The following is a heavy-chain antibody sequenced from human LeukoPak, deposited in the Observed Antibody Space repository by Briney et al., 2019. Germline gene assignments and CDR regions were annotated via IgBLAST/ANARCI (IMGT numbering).Heavy chain of an antibody. CDR2: IYHSGST. Sequence: PSETLSLTCTVSGYSISSGYYWGWIRQPPGKGLEWIGSIYHSGSTYYNPSLKSRVTISVDTSKNQFSLKLSSVTAADTAVYYCARLARGPGGGDLDYWGQGTLVTVSS. CDR1: GYSISSGYY. V-gene: IGHV4-38-2*02. J-gene: IGHJ4*02. CDR3: ARLARGPGGGDLDY. D-gene: IGHD4-17*01.